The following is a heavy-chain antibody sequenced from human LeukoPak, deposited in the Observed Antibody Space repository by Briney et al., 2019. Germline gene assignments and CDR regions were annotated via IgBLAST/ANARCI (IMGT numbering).Heavy chain of an antibody. CDR3: AKDHGGFGELTSDY. CDR2: ISSSSSYI. CDR1: GFTFSSYS. D-gene: IGHD3-10*01. Sequence: GGSLRLSCAASGFTFSSYSMNWGRQAPGKVLEWVSSISSSSSYIYYADSVKGRCTISRDNGKNSLYLQMNSLRAEDTAVYYCAKDHGGFGELTSDYWGQGTLVTVSS. J-gene: IGHJ4*02. V-gene: IGHV3-21*01.